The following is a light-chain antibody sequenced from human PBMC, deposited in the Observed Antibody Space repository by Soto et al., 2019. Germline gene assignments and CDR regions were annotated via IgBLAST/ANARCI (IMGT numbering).Light chain of an antibody. CDR1: QSVSRY. CDR2: GAS. Sequence: EIEMTQSPATLSVSPGDGATLSCRASQSVSRYLDWYQHKPGQAPRLLIYGASTRATDIPARFSGSGSGTEFSLTISSLQSEDYAVYYCQQYNNLPWTFGGGTKVEIK. V-gene: IGKV3-15*01. J-gene: IGKJ4*01. CDR3: QQYNNLPWT.